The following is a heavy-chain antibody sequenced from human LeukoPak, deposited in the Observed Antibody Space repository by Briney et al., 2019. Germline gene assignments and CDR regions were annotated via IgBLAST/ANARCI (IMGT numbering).Heavy chain of an antibody. V-gene: IGHV3-30*02. D-gene: IGHD1-26*01. CDR2: IRYDGSNK. CDR1: GFTFSSYG. J-gene: IGHJ4*02. CDR3: ARGEVGATPKNYFDY. Sequence: SGGSLRLSCAASGFTFSSYGMHWVRQAPGKGLEWVAFIRYDGSNKYYADSVKGRFTISRDNSKNTLYLQMNSLRAEDTAVYYCARGEVGATPKNYFDYWGQGTLVTVSS.